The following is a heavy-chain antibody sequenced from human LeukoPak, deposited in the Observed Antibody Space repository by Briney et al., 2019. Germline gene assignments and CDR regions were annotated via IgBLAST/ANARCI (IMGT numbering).Heavy chain of an antibody. Sequence: SSETLSLTCTVSGGSISTSSYYWGWLRQPPGEGLEWIASIYYSGSTHYNPSLRSRVTISAGMSKNQFSLKLTSVTAADTAVYFCARQDDYYDSSGVRGGYFDYWGQGTLVTVSS. J-gene: IGHJ4*02. CDR1: GGSISTSSYY. CDR2: IYYSGST. CDR3: ARQDDYYDSSGVRGGYFDY. V-gene: IGHV4-39*01. D-gene: IGHD3-22*01.